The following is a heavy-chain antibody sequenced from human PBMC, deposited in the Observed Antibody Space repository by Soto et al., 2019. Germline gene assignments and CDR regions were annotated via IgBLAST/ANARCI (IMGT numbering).Heavy chain of an antibody. D-gene: IGHD2-2*01. CDR1: GGTFTNYA. CDR3: AGERYVGYCITTTCPKPFYYYAMDV. J-gene: IGHJ6*02. V-gene: IGHV1-69*12. Sequence: QVQLVQSGAEVKKPGSSLKVSCKASGGTFTNYAFSWVRQAPGQGLEWMGGIIPVFGTPDYAQKFQGRVTITADESTRTAAMELSSLRSDDTAVYYCAGERYVGYCITTTCPKPFYYYAMDVWGQGTTVTVSS. CDR2: IIPVFGTP.